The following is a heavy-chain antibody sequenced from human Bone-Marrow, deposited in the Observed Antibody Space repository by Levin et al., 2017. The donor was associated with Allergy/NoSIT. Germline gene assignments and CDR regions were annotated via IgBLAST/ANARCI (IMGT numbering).Heavy chain of an antibody. V-gene: IGHV3-53*01. CDR1: GFTVSSNY. CDR2: IYSGGSI. Sequence: GGSLRLSCAASGFTVSSNYMSWVRQAPGKGPEWVSVIYSGGSIYYADSVKGRFTISRDNSKNTLYLQMNSLRAEDTAVYYCARGWFGELLSHWGQGTLVTVSS. D-gene: IGHD3-10*01. CDR3: ARGWFGELLSH. J-gene: IGHJ4*02.